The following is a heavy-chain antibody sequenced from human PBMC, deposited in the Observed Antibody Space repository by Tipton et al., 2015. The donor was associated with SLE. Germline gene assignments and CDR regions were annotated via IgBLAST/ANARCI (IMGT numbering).Heavy chain of an antibody. V-gene: IGHV4-4*08. CDR2: IYSSGTT. D-gene: IGHD6-13*01. CDR1: DGSISSYY. J-gene: IGHJ2*01. Sequence: TLSLTCTVSDGSISSYYWSWIRQPPGKGLEWIGYIYSSGTTNYNPSLKSRVTISVDTSKNQFSLKLSSVTAADTAVYYCARDRRLIAAPSFWWYFDLWGRGTLVTVSS. CDR3: ARDRRLIAAPSFWWYFDL.